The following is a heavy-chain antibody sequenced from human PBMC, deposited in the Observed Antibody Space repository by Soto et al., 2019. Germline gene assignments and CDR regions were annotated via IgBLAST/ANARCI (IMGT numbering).Heavy chain of an antibody. CDR1: GGSISSYY. CDR2: IYYSGRT. CDR3: ARFTYRGYDFWSGYFRSWFDP. D-gene: IGHD3-3*01. V-gene: IGHV4-59*08. J-gene: IGHJ5*02. Sequence: SETLSLTCTVSGGSISSYYWSWIRQPPGKGLEWIGYIYYSGRTNYNPLLKSRVTISVDTSKNQFSLKLSSVTDADTALYYCARFTYRGYDFWSGYFRSWFDPWGQGTLVTVSS.